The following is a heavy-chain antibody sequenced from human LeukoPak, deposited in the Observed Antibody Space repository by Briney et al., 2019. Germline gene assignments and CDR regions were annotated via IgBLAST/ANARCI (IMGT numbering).Heavy chain of an antibody. CDR2: MYYSGTA. J-gene: IGHJ3*02. CDR1: GGSISSSSYY. V-gene: IGHV4-39*01. D-gene: IGHD3-10*01. CDR3: AGSGTYSDDAFEI. Sequence: PSETLSLTCTVSGGSISSSSYYWGWIRQAPGKGLEWIGYMYYSGTAYYNMSLKRRVTISVDTSKNQFSLKLSSVTATDTAVYYCAGSGTYSDDAFEIWGQGTMVTVSS.